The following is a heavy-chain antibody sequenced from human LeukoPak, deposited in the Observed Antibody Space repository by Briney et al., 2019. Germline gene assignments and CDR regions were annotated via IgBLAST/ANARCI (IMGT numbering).Heavy chain of an antibody. D-gene: IGHD4/OR15-4a*01. CDR1: GFTFSSYW. J-gene: IGHJ4*02. CDR3: ATLPAPYGANFDY. CDR2: IKQDGSEK. Sequence: PGGSLRLSCAASGFTFSSYWMSWVRQAPGKGLEWVANIKQDGSEKYYVDSVKGQFTISRDNAKNSLYLQMNSLRAEDTAVYYCATLPAPYGANFDYWGQGTLVTVSS. V-gene: IGHV3-7*01.